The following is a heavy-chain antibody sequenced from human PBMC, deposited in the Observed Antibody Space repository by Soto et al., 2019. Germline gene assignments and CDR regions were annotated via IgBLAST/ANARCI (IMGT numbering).Heavy chain of an antibody. Sequence: QVQLVQSGTEVRKPGSSVKVSCETSGGTLNSYSISWVRQAPGQGLEWLGRIIPLGAITNYAQKLQGRVTISADKSTSTAFMELSSLASADTSVHYCAREGPRKTLDYWGQGTLVTVSS. J-gene: IGHJ4*02. CDR3: AREGPRKTLDY. CDR2: IIPLGAIT. CDR1: GGTLNSYS. V-gene: IGHV1-69*08.